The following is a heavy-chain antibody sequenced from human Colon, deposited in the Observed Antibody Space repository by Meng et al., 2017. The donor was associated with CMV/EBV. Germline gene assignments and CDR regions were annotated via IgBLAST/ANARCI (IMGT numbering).Heavy chain of an antibody. CDR2: INPKSGDT. V-gene: IGHV1-2*02. Sequence: QVQLWQSGVEVKKPGSSGKVSCKASGYRFNGFYIQWVRQAPGQGLEWMGWINPKSGDTIYEQKFQGRVTMTRDTSISTVYMDLNSLRSDDTAVYFCARDLWSGSSDYFDYWGQGTLVTVSS. CDR1: GYRFNGFY. J-gene: IGHJ4*02. D-gene: IGHD3-3*01. CDR3: ARDLWSGSSDYFDY.